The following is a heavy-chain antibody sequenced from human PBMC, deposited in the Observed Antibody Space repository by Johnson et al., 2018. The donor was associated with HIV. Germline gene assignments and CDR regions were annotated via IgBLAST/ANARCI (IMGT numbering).Heavy chain of an antibody. Sequence: QEKLVESGGGVVQPGRSLRLSCAASGFTFSSYAMHWVRQAPGKGLEWVAVISYDGSNKYYADSVKGRFTISRDNSKNTLYLQMNSLRAEDTAEYYCARERGRIAADAFDIWGQGTMVTVSS. D-gene: IGHD6-13*01. CDR3: ARERGRIAADAFDI. J-gene: IGHJ3*02. CDR2: ISYDGSNK. V-gene: IGHV3-30*04. CDR1: GFTFSSYA.